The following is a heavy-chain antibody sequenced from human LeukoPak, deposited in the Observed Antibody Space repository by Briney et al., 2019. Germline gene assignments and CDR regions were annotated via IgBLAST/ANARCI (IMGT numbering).Heavy chain of an antibody. CDR3: ARITMVRGVTSYYFDY. Sequence: ASVKVSCKASGGTFSSYAISWVRQAPGQGLEWMGGIIPIFGTANYAQKFQGRVTITADESTSTAYMELSSLRSEDTAVYYCARITMVRGVTSYYFDYWGQGTLVTVSS. CDR1: GGTFSSYA. CDR2: IIPIFGTA. D-gene: IGHD3-10*01. V-gene: IGHV1-69*13. J-gene: IGHJ4*02.